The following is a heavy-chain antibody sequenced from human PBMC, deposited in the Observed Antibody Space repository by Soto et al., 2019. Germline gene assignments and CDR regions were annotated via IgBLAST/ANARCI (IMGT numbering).Heavy chain of an antibody. CDR1: GGSFSGYY. CDR3: ARGRRRFGCSGGSCSHMDV. J-gene: IGHJ6*03. Sequence: SETLSLTCAVYGGSFSGYYWSWIRQPPGKGLEWIGEINHSGSTNYNPSLKSRVTISVDTSKNQFSLKLSSVTAADTAVYYCARGRRRFGCSGGSCSHMDVWGKGTTVTVSS. D-gene: IGHD2-15*01. V-gene: IGHV4-34*01. CDR2: INHSGST.